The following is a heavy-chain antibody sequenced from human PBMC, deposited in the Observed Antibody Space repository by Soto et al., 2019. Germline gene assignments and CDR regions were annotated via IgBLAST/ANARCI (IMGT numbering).Heavy chain of an antibody. J-gene: IGHJ4*02. CDR2: TSYDGDRK. CDR3: ARGSVHYYDSTXXXLPXDH. Sequence: PGGSLRLSCAASGFDFSRHSMHWVRQAPGKGLEWVTVTSYDGDRKYYADSVKGRLTISRDNSKNTLFLQMNSLRVEDTAVYYCARGSVHYYDSTXXXLPXDHWGQGTLVTVXS. CDR1: GFDFSRHS. D-gene: IGHD3-22*01. V-gene: IGHV3-30-3*01.